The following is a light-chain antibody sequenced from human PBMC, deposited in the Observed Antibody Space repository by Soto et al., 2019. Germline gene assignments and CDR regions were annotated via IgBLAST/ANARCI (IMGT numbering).Light chain of an antibody. CDR2: EVS. CDR3: SSYTSSSIPYV. Sequence: QSVLTQPASVSGSPGQSITISCTGTSSDVGGYNYVSWYQQHPCKAPKLMIYEVSNRPSGVSNRFSGSKSGNTASLTISGLHAEDEADYYCSSYTSSSIPYVFGTGTKVTVL. CDR1: SSDVGGYNY. J-gene: IGLJ1*01. V-gene: IGLV2-14*01.